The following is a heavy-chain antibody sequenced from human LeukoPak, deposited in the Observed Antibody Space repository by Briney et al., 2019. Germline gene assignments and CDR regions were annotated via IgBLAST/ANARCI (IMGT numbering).Heavy chain of an antibody. V-gene: IGHV3-49*04. Sequence: GGSLRLSCTASGFTFGDYAMSWVRQAPGKGLEWVGFIRSKAYGGTTEYAASVKGRFTISRDDSKSIAYLQMNSLKTEDTAVYYCTRETEKAFDIWGQGTMVTVSS. CDR1: GFTFGDYA. CDR3: TRETEKAFDI. CDR2: IRSKAYGGTT. J-gene: IGHJ3*02.